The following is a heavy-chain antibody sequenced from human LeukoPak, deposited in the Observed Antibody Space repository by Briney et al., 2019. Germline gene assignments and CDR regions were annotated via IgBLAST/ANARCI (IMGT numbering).Heavy chain of an antibody. V-gene: IGHV1-2*02. CDR1: GYTFTSYY. CDR3: ATAVAATRFDY. CDR2: VSPNSGDT. J-gene: IGHJ4*02. D-gene: IGHD2-15*01. Sequence: GASVKVSCKASGYTFTSYYMHWVRQAPGQGLEWMGWVSPNSGDTKYAQKFQGRVTMTRDTSITTAFMELSSLRSDDTAVYSCATAVAATRFDYWGQGTLVTVSS.